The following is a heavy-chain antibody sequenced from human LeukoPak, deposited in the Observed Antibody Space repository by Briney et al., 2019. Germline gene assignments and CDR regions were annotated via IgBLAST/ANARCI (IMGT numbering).Heavy chain of an antibody. V-gene: IGHV4-39*07. CDR2: INHSGST. D-gene: IGHD6-25*01. Sequence: PSETLSLTCTVSGGSISSSSYYWGWIRQPPGKGLEWIGEINHSGSTNYNPSLKSRVTISVDTSKNQFSLKLSSVTAADTAVYYCARGPQTSRRPFDYWGQGTLVTVSS. CDR1: GGSISSSSYY. J-gene: IGHJ4*02. CDR3: ARGPQTSRRPFDY.